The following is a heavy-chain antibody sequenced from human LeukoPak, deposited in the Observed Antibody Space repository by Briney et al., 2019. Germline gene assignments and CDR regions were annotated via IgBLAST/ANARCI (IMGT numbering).Heavy chain of an antibody. CDR1: GFTFSRYA. V-gene: IGHV3-30-3*01. J-gene: IGHJ4*02. CDR2: ISYDGSNE. Sequence: PGGSLRLSCAASGFTFSRYAMHWGRQAPRKGLQWVAVISYDGSNEYYADSVKGRFTISRDSSENTLYLQMNSVRVEDTAVYYCARVGYYSSGPFSYFDYWGQGTLVTVSS. D-gene: IGHD3-10*01. CDR3: ARVGYYSSGPFSYFDY.